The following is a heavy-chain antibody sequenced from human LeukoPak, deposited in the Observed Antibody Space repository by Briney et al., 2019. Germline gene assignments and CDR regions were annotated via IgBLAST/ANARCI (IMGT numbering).Heavy chain of an antibody. V-gene: IGHV4-34*01. CDR3: ARGRESSSFYYYYYYMDV. J-gene: IGHJ6*03. D-gene: IGHD6-6*01. CDR2: INHSGST. CDR1: GGSFSGYY. Sequence: SETLSLTCAVYGGSFSGYYWSWIRQPPGKGLEWIGEINHSGSTNYNPSLKSRVTISVDTSKNQFSLKLSSVTAADTAVYYRARGRESSSFYYYYYYMDVWGKGTTVTISS.